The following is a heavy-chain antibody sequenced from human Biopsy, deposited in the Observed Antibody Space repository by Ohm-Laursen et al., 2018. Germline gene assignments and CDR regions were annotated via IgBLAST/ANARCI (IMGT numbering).Heavy chain of an antibody. CDR1: GFTFSGFS. CDR2: ISASGNHI. D-gene: IGHD2-8*01. CDR3: ARDGEAKYCKHGVCPSDF. V-gene: IGHV3-21*01. J-gene: IGHJ4*02. Sequence: SLRLSCTASGFTFSGFSMNWVRQAPGKGLEWVSSISASGNHIYYTDSVKGRFTVSRDIGKNSVYLQMNSLRVEDTAVYYCARDGEAKYCKHGVCPSDFWGQGTLVTVSS.